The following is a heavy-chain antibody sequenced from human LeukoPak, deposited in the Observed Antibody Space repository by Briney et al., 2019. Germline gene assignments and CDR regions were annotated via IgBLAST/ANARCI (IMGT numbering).Heavy chain of an antibody. CDR1: GGTFSIYA. V-gene: IGHV1-69*01. J-gene: IGHJ4*02. CDR3: ARDRRYCSSTSCYDSGDFDS. CDR2: IIPIFGTA. D-gene: IGHD2-2*01. Sequence: SVKVSCKASGGTFSIYAISWVRQAPGQGREWMGGIIPIFGTANYAQKFQGRVTITADESTSTAYMELSSLRSEDTAVYYCARDRRYCSSTSCYDSGDFDSWGQGTLVTVSA.